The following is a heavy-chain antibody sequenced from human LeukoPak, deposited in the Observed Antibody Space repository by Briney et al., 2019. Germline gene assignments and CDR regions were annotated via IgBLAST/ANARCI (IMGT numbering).Heavy chain of an antibody. CDR1: GGAFSSYA. D-gene: IGHD6-6*01. CDR2: IIPIFGTA. Sequence: ASVKVSCKASGGAFSSYAISWVRQAPGQGLEWMGGIIPIFGTANCAQKFQGRVTITADESTSTAYMELSSLRSEDTAVYYCARLPLRSIAVGYYGMDVWGQGTTVTVSS. J-gene: IGHJ6*02. V-gene: IGHV1-69*13. CDR3: ARLPLRSIAVGYYGMDV.